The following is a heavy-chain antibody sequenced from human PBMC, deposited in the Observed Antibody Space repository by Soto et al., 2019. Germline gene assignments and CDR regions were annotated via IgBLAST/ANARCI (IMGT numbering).Heavy chain of an antibody. CDR2: TYYSGST. V-gene: IGHV4-59*01. Sequence: RWIRKHPGMGLEWIWYTYYSGSTHYNPSLNSRFTISVDTSKNHFSLKLSSATAADMSVYYCASDLVYCSGGSSYSYYYYGMDVWGQANKVNFS. J-gene: IGHJ6*02. CDR3: ASDLVYCSGGSSYSYYYYGMDV. D-gene: IGHD2-15*01.